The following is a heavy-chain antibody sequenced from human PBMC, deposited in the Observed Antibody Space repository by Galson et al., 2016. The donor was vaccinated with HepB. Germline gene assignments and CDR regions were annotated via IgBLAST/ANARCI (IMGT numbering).Heavy chain of an antibody. CDR3: ARAECTSSSCYRIFDL. J-gene: IGHJ2*01. Sequence: SVKVSCKASGYTFNDYYIHWVRQSPGQGLEWMGRINPKVGGTFYAQKFRGRVTMTRETSIRTAYLELSNLTSEDTAVYYCARAECTSSSCYRIFDLWGRGTLVTVSS. CDR1: GYTFNDYY. D-gene: IGHD2-2*02. V-gene: IGHV1-2*06. CDR2: INPKVGGT.